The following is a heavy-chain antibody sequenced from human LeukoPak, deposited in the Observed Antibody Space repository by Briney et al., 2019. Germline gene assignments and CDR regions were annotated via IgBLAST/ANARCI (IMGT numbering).Heavy chain of an antibody. Sequence: GGSLRLFCAASGFTFSGYWMSWVRQVPGEGLEWVANIKEDGSEVFYVDSVRGRFTISRDNADNSLYLQISSLRADDSAVYYCARDPGITAAGTVGYFDCWGQGTLVTVSS. CDR2: IKEDGSEV. D-gene: IGHD6-13*01. V-gene: IGHV3-7*01. J-gene: IGHJ4*02. CDR3: ARDPGITAAGTVGYFDC. CDR1: GFTFSGYW.